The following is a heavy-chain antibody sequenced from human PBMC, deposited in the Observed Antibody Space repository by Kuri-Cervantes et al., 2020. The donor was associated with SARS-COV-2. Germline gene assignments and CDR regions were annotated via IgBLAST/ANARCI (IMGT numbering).Heavy chain of an antibody. CDR2: ISSGGST. J-gene: IGHJ5*02. CDR1: GFTVSSNY. V-gene: IGHV3-66*02. CDR3: ARGPWHQLPWFDP. D-gene: IGHD2-2*01. Sequence: GGSLRLSCAASGFTVSSNYMSQVRQAPGKGLEWVSVISSGGSTYYADSVKGRFNISRDNSKNTLYLQMNSLRAEDTAVYYCARGPWHQLPWFDPWGQGTLVTVSS.